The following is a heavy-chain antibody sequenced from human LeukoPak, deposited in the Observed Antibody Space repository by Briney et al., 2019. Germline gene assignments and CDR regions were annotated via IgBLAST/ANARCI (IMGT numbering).Heavy chain of an antibody. CDR2: INHSGST. CDR1: GFTFSSYA. D-gene: IGHD3-22*01. V-gene: IGHV4-34*01. Sequence: PGRSLRLSCAASGFTFSSYAMHWVRQPPGKGLEWIGEINHSGSTNYNPSLKSRVTISVDTSKNQFSLKLSSVTAADTAVYYCARRRGTYYYDSSGYYLRGSNLDYWGQGTLVTVSS. J-gene: IGHJ4*02. CDR3: ARRRGTYYYDSSGYYLRGSNLDY.